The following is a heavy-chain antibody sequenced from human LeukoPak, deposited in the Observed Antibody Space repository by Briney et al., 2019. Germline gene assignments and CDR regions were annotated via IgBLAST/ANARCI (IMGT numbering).Heavy chain of an antibody. CDR3: ARGSWGDIEPYYFDY. CDR1: GGTFSSYA. CDR2: IIPIFGTA. D-gene: IGHD5-12*01. V-gene: IGHV1-69*13. Sequence: SVKVSCKASGGTFSSYAISWVRQAPGQGLEWMGGIIPIFGTANYAQKFQGRVTITADESTSTAYMELSSLRSEDTAVYYCARGSWGDIEPYYFDYWGQGTLVTVSS. J-gene: IGHJ4*02.